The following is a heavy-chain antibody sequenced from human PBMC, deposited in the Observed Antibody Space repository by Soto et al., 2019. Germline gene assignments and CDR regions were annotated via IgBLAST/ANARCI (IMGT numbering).Heavy chain of an antibody. CDR3: ARAPGYCSGGSCYVY. V-gene: IGHV1-69*13. J-gene: IGHJ4*02. CDR1: GGTFSSYA. D-gene: IGHD2-15*01. Sequence: ASVKVSCKASGGTFSSYAISWVRQAPGQGLEWMGGIIPIFGTANYAQKFQGRVTITADESTSTAYMELSSLRSEDTAVYYCARAPGYCSGGSCYVYWGQGTLVTVSS. CDR2: IIPIFGTA.